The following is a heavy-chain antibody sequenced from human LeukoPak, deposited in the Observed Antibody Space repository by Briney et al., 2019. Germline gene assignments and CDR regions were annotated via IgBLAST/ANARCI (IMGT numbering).Heavy chain of an antibody. CDR2: IKSKTDPGTT. D-gene: IGHD3-10*01. CDR3: AKDRRAGSYDY. CDR1: GFSFSDAW. V-gene: IGHV3-15*01. J-gene: IGHJ4*02. Sequence: PGGSLRLSCAASGFSFSDAWMSWVRQAPGKGLEWVGRIKSKTDPGTTDYAAPLKGRFTISRDDSKNTLYLQMNSLKTEDTAVYYCAKDRRAGSYDYWGQGTLVTVSS.